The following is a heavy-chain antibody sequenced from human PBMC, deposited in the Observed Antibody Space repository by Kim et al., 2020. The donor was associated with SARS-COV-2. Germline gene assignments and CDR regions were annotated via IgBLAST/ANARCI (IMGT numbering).Heavy chain of an antibody. CDR2: ISYDGSNK. CDR3: ARDRSSWYQSALYYYYG. D-gene: IGHD6-13*01. CDR1: GFTFSSYA. J-gene: IGHJ6*01. V-gene: IGHV3-30*04. Sequence: GGSLRLSCAASGFTFSSYAMHWVRQAPGKGLEWVAVISYDGSNKYYADSVKGRFTISRDNSKNTLYLQMNSLRAEDTAVYYCARDRSSWYQSALYYYYG.